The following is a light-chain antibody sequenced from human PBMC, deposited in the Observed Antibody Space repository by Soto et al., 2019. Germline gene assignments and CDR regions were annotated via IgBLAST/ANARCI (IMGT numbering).Light chain of an antibody. J-gene: IGKJ1*01. Sequence: DIQMTQSPSTLSASVGDRFIITCRASQSISSWLAWYQQKPGKAPKLLIYKASSLESGVPSRFSGSGSGTEFTLTISSLQPDDFATYYCQQYNSYSRTFGQGTKVDI. V-gene: IGKV1-5*03. CDR3: QQYNSYSRT. CDR1: QSISSW. CDR2: KAS.